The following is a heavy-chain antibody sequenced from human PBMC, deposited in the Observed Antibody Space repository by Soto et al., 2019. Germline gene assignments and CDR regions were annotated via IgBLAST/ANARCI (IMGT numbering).Heavy chain of an antibody. CDR1: GYTFSSHG. CDR2: ISTYNGNT. V-gene: IGHV1-18*01. Sequence: GASVKVSCKASGYTFSSHGVTWVRQAPGQGLEWMGWISTYNGNTNYEQKIQDRVTMTTDTSTNTAYMEMRSLRSDDTAVYYCARSGNWNYASDYWGQGTLVTVS. D-gene: IGHD1-7*01. CDR3: ARSGNWNYASDY. J-gene: IGHJ4*02.